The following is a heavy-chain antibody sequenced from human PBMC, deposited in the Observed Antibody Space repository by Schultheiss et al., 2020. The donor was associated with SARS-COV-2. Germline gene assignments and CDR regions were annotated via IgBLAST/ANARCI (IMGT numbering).Heavy chain of an antibody. CDR2: IYFSGST. CDR1: SDSISNYY. J-gene: IGHJ6*03. Sequence: SETLSLTCTVSSDSISNYYWSWIRQPPGKGLEWIGYIYFSGSTNCNPSLKSRVTMSVDMSNDQFSLKLTSVTAADTAVYYCAKEGGTIFGVVTPFQYMDVWGKGTTVTVSS. CDR3: AKEGGTIFGVVTPFQYMDV. V-gene: IGHV4-59*12. D-gene: IGHD3-3*01.